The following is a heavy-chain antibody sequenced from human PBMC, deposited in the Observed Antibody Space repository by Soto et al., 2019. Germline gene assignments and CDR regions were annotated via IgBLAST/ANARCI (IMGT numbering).Heavy chain of an antibody. J-gene: IGHJ6*03. CDR3: ASSHYDFWSGYSNQYYYYYMDV. D-gene: IGHD3-3*01. CDR1: GGSISSSSYY. CDR2: IYYSGST. V-gene: IGHV4-39*01. Sequence: PSETLSLTCTVSGGSISSSSYYWGWIRQPPGKGLEWIGSIYYSGSTYYNPSLKSRVTISVDTSKNQFSLRLSSVTAADTAVYYCASSHYDFWSGYSNQYYYYYMDVWGKGTTVT.